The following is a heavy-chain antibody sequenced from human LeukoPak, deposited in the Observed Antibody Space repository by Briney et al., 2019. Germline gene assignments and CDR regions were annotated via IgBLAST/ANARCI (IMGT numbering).Heavy chain of an antibody. CDR3: ARLYSGYDWEIAKMDY. CDR2: ISSSSSYI. CDR1: GFTFSSYS. D-gene: IGHD5-12*01. Sequence: GGSLRLSCAASGFTFSSYSMNWVRQAPGKGLEWVSSISSSSSYIYYADSVKGRFTISRDNAKNSLYLQMNSLRAEDTAVYYCARLYSGYDWEIAKMDYWGQGTLVTVSS. J-gene: IGHJ4*02. V-gene: IGHV3-21*01.